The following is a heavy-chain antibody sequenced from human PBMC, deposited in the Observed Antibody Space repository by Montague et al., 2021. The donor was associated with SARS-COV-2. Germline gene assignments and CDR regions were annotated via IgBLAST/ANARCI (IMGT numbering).Heavy chain of an antibody. CDR3: ARLRLREDYFDF. CDR1: GDSVSSNDHY. D-gene: IGHD4-17*01. CDR2: VYYSGYT. J-gene: IGHJ4*02. V-gene: IGHV4-39*01. Sequence: SETLSLTCTVSGDSVSSNDHYWGWIPPPPGKGLEWLRIVYYSGYTYSSPSGKGRVTISIDASKNQFSLKLISVTATDTAIYHCARLRLREDYFDFWGQGTLVTVSS.